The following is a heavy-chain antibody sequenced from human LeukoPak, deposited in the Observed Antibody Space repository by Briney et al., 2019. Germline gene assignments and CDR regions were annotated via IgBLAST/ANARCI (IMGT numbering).Heavy chain of an antibody. CDR1: GGSISSSSYY. CDR3: ARARGDY. CDR2: IYYSGST. D-gene: IGHD3-16*01. J-gene: IGHJ4*02. Sequence: PSETLSLTCTVSGGSISSSSYYWGWIRQPPGKGLEWIGSIYYSGSTYYNPSLKSRVTIPVDTSKSQFSPKLSSVTAADTAVYYCARARGDYWGQGTLVTVSS. V-gene: IGHV4-39*01.